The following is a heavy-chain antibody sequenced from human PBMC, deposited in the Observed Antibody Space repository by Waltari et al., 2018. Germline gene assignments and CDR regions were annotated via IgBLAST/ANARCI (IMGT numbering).Heavy chain of an antibody. CDR3: GREGSCTKTTCLYYGMDV. J-gene: IGHJ6*02. D-gene: IGHD2-8*01. Sequence: QVHLVQSGAVVKEPGSSVKVSCKAPGGASSTYVISWVRQVPGQGLEWRGGFIPALGAANYAQKFQGRVTITTDESTSTGYMELNSLRSEDTAVYYCGREGSCTKTTCLYYGMDVWGPGTTVTVSS. CDR2: FIPALGAA. V-gene: IGHV1-69*05. CDR1: GGASSTYV.